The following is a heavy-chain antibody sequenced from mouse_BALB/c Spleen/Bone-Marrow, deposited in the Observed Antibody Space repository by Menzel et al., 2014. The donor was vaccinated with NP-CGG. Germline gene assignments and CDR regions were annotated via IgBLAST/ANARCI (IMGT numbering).Heavy chain of an antibody. Sequence: EVKLVESGGGLVQPGGSLKLSCATSGFTFSDYYMYWVRQTPEKRLEWVAYISNGGGSTYYPDTVKGRFTISRDNAKNTLYLQMSRLKSEDTAMYYCARGGDSLLRLRRMDYWGQGTSVTVSS. CDR2: ISNGGGST. CDR1: GFTFSDYY. J-gene: IGHJ4*01. V-gene: IGHV5-12*02. CDR3: ARGGDSLLRLRRMDY. D-gene: IGHD1-2*01.